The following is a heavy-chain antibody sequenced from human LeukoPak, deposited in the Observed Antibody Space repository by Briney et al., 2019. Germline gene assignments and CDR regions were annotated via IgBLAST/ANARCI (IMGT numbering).Heavy chain of an antibody. CDR2: IYPGDSDT. Sequence: GASVKVSCKASGYTFTGYYMHWVRQAPGQGLEWMGIIYPGDSDTRYSPSFQGQVTISADKSISTAYLQWSSLKASDTAMCYCARAKSLEVGEFDPWGQGTLVTVSS. D-gene: IGHD3-10*01. CDR3: ARAKSLEVGEFDP. J-gene: IGHJ5*02. CDR1: GYTFTGYY. V-gene: IGHV5-51*01.